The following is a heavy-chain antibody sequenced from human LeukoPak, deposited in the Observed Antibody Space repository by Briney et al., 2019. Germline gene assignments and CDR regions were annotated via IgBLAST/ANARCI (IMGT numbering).Heavy chain of an antibody. CDR3: ARGQTARD. CDR1: GFSVSNNY. CDR2: IYSGGNA. D-gene: IGHD6-6*01. J-gene: IGHJ4*02. Sequence: GGSLRLSCAASGFSVSNNYLSWVRGAPGKGLEWVSVIYSGGNAYYADYVKGRFTMSRDNSKNTVYLQMESLRPEDTSIYYCARGQTARDWGQGTQVTVSS. V-gene: IGHV3-66*02.